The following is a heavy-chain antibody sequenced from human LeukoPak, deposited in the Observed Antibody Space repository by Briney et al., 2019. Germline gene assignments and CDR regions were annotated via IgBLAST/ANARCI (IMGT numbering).Heavy chain of an antibody. D-gene: IGHD4-17*01. J-gene: IGHJ4*02. CDR3: ARAFNDYGDYVFDS. Sequence: GGSLRLSCAASGFTFSSYGMHWVRQAPGKGLEWVAFIRYDGSNKYYADSVKGRFTISRDNSKNTLYLQMNSLRAEDTAVYYCARAFNDYGDYVFDSWGQGTLVTVSS. V-gene: IGHV3-30*02. CDR1: GFTFSSYG. CDR2: IRYDGSNK.